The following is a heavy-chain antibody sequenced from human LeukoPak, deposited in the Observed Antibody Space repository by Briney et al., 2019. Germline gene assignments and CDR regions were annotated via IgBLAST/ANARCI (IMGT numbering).Heavy chain of an antibody. CDR2: IKQDGSEK. CDR1: GFTFSSYW. D-gene: IGHD5-12*01. V-gene: IGHV3-7*01. J-gene: IGHJ4*02. CDR3: VGGSGY. Sequence: GGSLRLSCVASGFTFSSYWMNWVRQAPGKGLEWVANIKQDGSEKYYVDSVKGRFTISRDNAKNSLYLQMNSLRAEDTAIYYCVGGSGYWGQGTPVTVSS.